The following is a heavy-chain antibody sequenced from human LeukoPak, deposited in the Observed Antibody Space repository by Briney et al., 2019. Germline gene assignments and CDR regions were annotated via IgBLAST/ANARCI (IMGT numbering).Heavy chain of an antibody. Sequence: GGSLRLSCAASGFTVSSNYMSWVRQAPGKGLEWVSVIYSGGSTYYADSVKGRFTISRDNSKNTLYLQMNSLRAEDTAVYYCARAPADGRDYYGMDVWGKGTTVTVSS. D-gene: IGHD5-24*01. V-gene: IGHV3-53*01. CDR2: IYSGGST. CDR1: GFTVSSNY. CDR3: ARAPADGRDYYGMDV. J-gene: IGHJ6*04.